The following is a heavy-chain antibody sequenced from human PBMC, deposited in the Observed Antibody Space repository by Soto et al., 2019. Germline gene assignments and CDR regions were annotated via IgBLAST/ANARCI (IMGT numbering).Heavy chain of an antibody. Sequence: PSETLSLTCAVSGTSLSGYYRSWIRQPPGKGLEWIGEINDSGSTSYNPSLKSRVTISVDTSKNQFSLKLTSVTAADTAVYYCAKHLGFCSGDGCYRGFDCWGQGTLVTVS. D-gene: IGHD2-15*01. CDR2: INDSGST. J-gene: IGHJ4*02. CDR1: GTSLSGYY. CDR3: AKHLGFCSGDGCYRGFDC. V-gene: IGHV4-34*01.